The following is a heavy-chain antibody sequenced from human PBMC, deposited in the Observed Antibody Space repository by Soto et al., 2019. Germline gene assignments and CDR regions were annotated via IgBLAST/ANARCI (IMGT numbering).Heavy chain of an antibody. Sequence: PGGSLRLSCAASGLNFRGSVIHWVRQASGKGLEGVARVGMRSNSYATAYAASVTGRFTISRDDSQNMAYLQMNSLKIDDTAIYYCSSQDCSGTACQPPKWGLGTLVTVSS. CDR3: SSQDCSGTACQPPK. J-gene: IGHJ4*02. CDR2: VGMRSNSYAT. D-gene: IGHD2-15*01. V-gene: IGHV3-73*01. CDR1: GLNFRGSV.